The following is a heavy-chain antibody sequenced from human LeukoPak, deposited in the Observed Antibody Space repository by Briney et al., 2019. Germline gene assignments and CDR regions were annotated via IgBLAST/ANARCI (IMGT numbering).Heavy chain of an antibody. CDR2: LSAYNGNT. V-gene: IGHV1-18*01. CDR1: SYTFTSYG. Sequence: GASVKVSCQASSYTFTSYGISWVRQAPGQGLEGMGWLSAYNGNTNYAQKLQGRVTMTTDTSTSTAYMELRSLRSDDTAVYYCARDQYYYGSGSYPVGDYWGQGTLVTVSS. J-gene: IGHJ4*02. CDR3: ARDQYYYGSGSYPVGDY. D-gene: IGHD3-10*01.